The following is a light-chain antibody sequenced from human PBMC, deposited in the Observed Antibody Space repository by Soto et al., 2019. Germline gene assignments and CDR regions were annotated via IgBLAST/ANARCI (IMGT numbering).Light chain of an antibody. CDR3: QQYGSSPLT. CDR1: QTVSSNF. Sequence: IVLTQSPGTLSLSPGERATLSCRASQTVSSNFLAWFQQKPGQAPRFVIYGASSRATGIPDRFSGSGSGTDFTLTINRLEPEDFAVYYCQQYGSSPLTFGGGTKVEIK. J-gene: IGKJ4*01. V-gene: IGKV3-20*01. CDR2: GAS.